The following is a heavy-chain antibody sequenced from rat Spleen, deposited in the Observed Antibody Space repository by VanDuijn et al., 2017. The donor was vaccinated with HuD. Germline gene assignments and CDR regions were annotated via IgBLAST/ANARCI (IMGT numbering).Heavy chain of an antibody. CDR1: GFTFSDYY. CDR2: ISYDGSST. CDR3: TTEPGYNAYFAY. V-gene: IGHV5-20*01. J-gene: IGHJ2*01. D-gene: IGHD1-4*01. Sequence: EVQLAESGGDLVLPGRSLKLSCAASGFTFSDYYMAWVRQAPKKGLEWVATISYDGSSTYYRDSVKGRFTISRDNAKSSLYLQMDSLRSEDTATYYCTTEPGYNAYFAYWGQGVMVTVSS.